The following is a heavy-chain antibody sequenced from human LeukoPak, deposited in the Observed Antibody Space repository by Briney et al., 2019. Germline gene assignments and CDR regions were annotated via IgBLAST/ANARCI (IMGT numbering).Heavy chain of an antibody. J-gene: IGHJ4*02. CDR2: IIPIFGTA. D-gene: IGHD5/OR15-5a*01. Sequence: SVTVSCKASGGTFSSYAISWLRQAPAQGLEWMGRIIPIFGTANYAQKFLSRIMITTNDNTSIAYMELSSLRAEDTAVYCCARGVTLDGYYFDYWGQGTLVTVSS. CDR1: GGTFSSYA. CDR3: ARGVTLDGYYFDY. V-gene: IGHV1-69*05.